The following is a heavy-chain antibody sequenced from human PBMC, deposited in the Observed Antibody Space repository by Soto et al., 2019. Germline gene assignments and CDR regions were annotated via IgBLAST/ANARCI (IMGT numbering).Heavy chain of an antibody. J-gene: IGHJ4*02. D-gene: IGHD3-22*01. Sequence: GGSLRLSCAASGFTFSSYATSWVRQAPGKGLEWVSAISGSGGSTYYADSVKGRFTISRDNSKNTLYLQMNSLRAEDTAVYYCAKGPRDLSDYDSSGYYPVQGYWGQGTLVTVSS. V-gene: IGHV3-23*01. CDR1: GFTFSSYA. CDR3: AKGPRDLSDYDSSGYYPVQGY. CDR2: ISGSGGST.